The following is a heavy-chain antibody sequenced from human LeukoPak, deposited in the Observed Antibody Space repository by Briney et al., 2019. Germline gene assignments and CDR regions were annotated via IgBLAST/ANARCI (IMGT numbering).Heavy chain of an antibody. CDR3: ARDHNYGSDY. V-gene: IGHV3-30*04. D-gene: IGHD5-18*01. CDR1: GFTFSNYA. J-gene: IGHJ4*02. Sequence: PGGSLRLSCAASGFTFSNYAMHWVLQAPGKGLEWVAVISYDGRNKYYADSVKGRFTISRDNSKNTLYLQMNSLRVEDTAVYYCARDHNYGSDYWGQGTLVTVSS. CDR2: ISYDGRNK.